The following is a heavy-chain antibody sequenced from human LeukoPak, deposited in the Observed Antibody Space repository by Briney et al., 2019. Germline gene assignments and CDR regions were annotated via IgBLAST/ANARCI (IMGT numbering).Heavy chain of an antibody. CDR1: GGSISSSSYY. J-gene: IGHJ6*03. CDR2: IYYSGST. CDR3: ARDGADSNYYYYYMDV. Sequence: PSETLSLTCTVSGGSISSSSYYWGWIRQPPGKGLEWIGSIYYSGSTYYNPSLKSRVTISVDTSKNQFSLKLSSVTAADTAVYYCARDGADSNYYYYYMDVWGKGTTVTVSS. D-gene: IGHD4-11*01. V-gene: IGHV4-39*07.